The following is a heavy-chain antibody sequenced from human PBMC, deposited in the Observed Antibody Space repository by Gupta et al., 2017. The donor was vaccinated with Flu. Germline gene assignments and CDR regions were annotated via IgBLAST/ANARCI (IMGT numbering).Heavy chain of an antibody. J-gene: IGHJ4*02. CDR1: GFPFYDYG. CDR2: INWNGGST. Sequence: EVQLVESGGGVVRPGGSLRLSCAASGFPFYDYGMSWVRQATGKGLEWVSGINWNGGSTGYADSVKGRFTISRDNAKNSLYLQMNSLRAEDTALYHCARGGIAAAGTIPYENFDYWGQGTLVTVSS. V-gene: IGHV3-20*01. D-gene: IGHD6-13*01. CDR3: ARGGIAAAGTIPYENFDY.